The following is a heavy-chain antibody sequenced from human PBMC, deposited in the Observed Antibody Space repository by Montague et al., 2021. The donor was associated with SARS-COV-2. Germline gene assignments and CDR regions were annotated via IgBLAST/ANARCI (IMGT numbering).Heavy chain of an antibody. CDR1: GFTFSSYG. V-gene: IGHV3-33*01. J-gene: IGHJ4*02. Sequence: SLRLSCAASGFTFSSYGMHWVRQAPGKGLEWVAVIWYDGSNKYYADSVKGRFTISRDNSKNTLYLQMNSLRAEDTAVYYCARDLFWGTDSGTQQRRDYWGQRTLVTVSS. D-gene: IGHD3-16*01. CDR2: IWYDGSNK. CDR3: ARDLFWGTDSGTQQRRDY.